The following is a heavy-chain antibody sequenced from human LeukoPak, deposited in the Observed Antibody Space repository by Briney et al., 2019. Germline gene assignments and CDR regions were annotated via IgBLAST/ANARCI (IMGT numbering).Heavy chain of an antibody. CDR3: ARDSRWYNGRYYDEGIDY. D-gene: IGHD1-26*01. CDR1: GFTFSGYW. Sequence: PGGSLRLSCTGSGFTFSGYWMHWVRQVPGKGLVWVSRINSDGSDMSYADSVKGRFTISRDNAKNTVYLQMNGLRVEDTALYYCARDSRWYNGRYYDEGIDYWGQGTLVTVSS. V-gene: IGHV3-74*01. J-gene: IGHJ4*02. CDR2: INSDGSDM.